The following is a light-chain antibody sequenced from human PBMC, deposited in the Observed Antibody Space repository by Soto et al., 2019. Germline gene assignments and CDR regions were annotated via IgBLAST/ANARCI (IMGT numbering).Light chain of an antibody. V-gene: IGKV1-5*01. CDR3: QQYNSYPWT. J-gene: IGKJ1*01. CDR1: QSISNW. CDR2: DAY. Sequence: DIQMTQSPSTLSASVGDRVTITCRASQSISNWLAWYQRKPGKAPKLLIYDAYNLQSGVPSRFSGSESGTEFTLTINSLQPDDFATYYCQQYNSYPWTFGQGTKVDIK.